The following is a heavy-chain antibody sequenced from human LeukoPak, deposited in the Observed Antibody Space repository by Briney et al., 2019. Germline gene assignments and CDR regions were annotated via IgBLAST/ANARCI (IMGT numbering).Heavy chain of an antibody. V-gene: IGHV4-4*07. CDR2: ISSTGRT. J-gene: IGHJ5*02. CDR3: AKGAGPPWFDP. D-gene: IGHD6-19*01. CDR1: GGSISSYY. Sequence: SETLSLTCTVSGGSISSYYWSWIRQPAGKGLEWIGRISSTGRTDYNPSLTSRVTISVDTSKNQLSMKLSSVTAADTAVYYCAKGAGPPWFDPWGQGTLVTVSS.